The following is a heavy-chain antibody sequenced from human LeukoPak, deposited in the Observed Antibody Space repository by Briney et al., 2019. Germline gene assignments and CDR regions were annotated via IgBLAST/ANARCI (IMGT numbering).Heavy chain of an antibody. Sequence: PSETLSLTCTVSGGSISSSPYYWGWIRQPPGKGLEWIGNIFYSGSTYYSPSLKSRVTISLDTSKNQFSLKLSSVTAADTAVYYCARRHCTSTSCFGFDYWGRGTLVTVSS. CDR3: ARRHCTSTSCFGFDY. D-gene: IGHD2-2*01. CDR2: IFYSGST. CDR1: GGSISSSPYY. V-gene: IGHV4-39*07. J-gene: IGHJ4*02.